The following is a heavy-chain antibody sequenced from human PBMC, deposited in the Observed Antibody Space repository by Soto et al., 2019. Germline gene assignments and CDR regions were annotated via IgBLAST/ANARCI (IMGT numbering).Heavy chain of an antibody. D-gene: IGHD3-22*01. CDR3: ARDYDSSGDY. CDR2: LYYSGST. CDR1: GGSISTSSYF. V-gene: IGHV4-39*01. Sequence: QLQLQESGPGLVKPSETLSLTCTVSGGSISTSSYFWGWIRQPPGKGLEWIGSLYYSGSTYYNPSPRSRVTLAVDTSKNQFSLKLSSVTAADTAVYYCARDYDSSGDYWGQGTLVTVSP. J-gene: IGHJ4*02.